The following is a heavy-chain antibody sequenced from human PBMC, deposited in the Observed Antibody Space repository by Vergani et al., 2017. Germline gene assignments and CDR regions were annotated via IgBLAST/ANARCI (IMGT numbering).Heavy chain of an antibody. D-gene: IGHD3-10*01. V-gene: IGHV1-69*12. CDR1: GGTLRSYV. CDR2: IIPILGTA. J-gene: IGHJ5*02. Sequence: QVQLVQSGAEGKNLGSPGKVSGKAPGGTLRSYVLSWVGQARGQGLEWMGGIIPILGTANNAQKFQGRVESTADEPTSTAYMELSSLRSEDTAVYYCAGGTVTYYYGSGNPKSLFAPWGQGTLVTVSS. CDR3: AGGTVTYYYGSGNPKSLFAP.